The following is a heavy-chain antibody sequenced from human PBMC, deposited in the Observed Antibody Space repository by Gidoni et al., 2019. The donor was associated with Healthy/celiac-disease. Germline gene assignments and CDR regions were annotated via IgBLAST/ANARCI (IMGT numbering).Heavy chain of an antibody. V-gene: IGHV5-51*03. CDR1: GYSFTSYW. J-gene: IGHJ4*02. CDR2: IYPGDSDT. Sequence: EVQLVQSGAEVKKPGESLKISCKGSGYSFTSYWIGWVRQMPGKGLEWMWIIYPGDSDTRYSPSFQGQVTISADKSISTAYLQWSSLKASDTAMYYCARNGPIYDSSGYYLDYWGQGTLVTVSS. D-gene: IGHD3-22*01. CDR3: ARNGPIYDSSGYYLDY.